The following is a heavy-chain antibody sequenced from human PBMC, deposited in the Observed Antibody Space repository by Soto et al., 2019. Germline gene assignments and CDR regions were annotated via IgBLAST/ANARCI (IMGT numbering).Heavy chain of an antibody. CDR2: INTDGSTT. Sequence: EVQLVESGGNLVQPGGSLSLSCAASGFTFSSYWIHWVRQPPGKGLLWVSRINTDGSTTNYADSVKGRFTISRDNAKNTLYLQMNSLRAEDTAVYYCARGASGNYYLDYCGQGALVSISS. V-gene: IGHV3-74*01. CDR3: ARGASGNYYLDY. CDR1: GFTFSSYW. J-gene: IGHJ4*02. D-gene: IGHD3-10*01.